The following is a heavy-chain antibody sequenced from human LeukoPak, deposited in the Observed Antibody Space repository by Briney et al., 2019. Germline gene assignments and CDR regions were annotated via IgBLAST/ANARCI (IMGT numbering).Heavy chain of an antibody. V-gene: IGHV3-53*01. J-gene: IGHJ4*02. D-gene: IGHD2/OR15-2a*01. CDR3: VATLGTTTIDY. CDR2: IYSGGST. CDR1: GFSVSSNY. Sequence: GGSLRLSCAASGFSVSSNYMTWVRQAPGKGLEWVSVIYSGGSTYYADSVKGRFTISRDNSKNTLYLQVNSLRAEDTAVYFCVATLGTTTIDYWGQGSLVTVSS.